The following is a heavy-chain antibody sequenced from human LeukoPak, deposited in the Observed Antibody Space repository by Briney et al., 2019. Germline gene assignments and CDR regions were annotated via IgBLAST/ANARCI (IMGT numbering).Heavy chain of an antibody. Sequence: GGSLRLSCAASGFTVSSNYMSWVRQAPGKGLEWVSVIYSGGSTYYADSVKGRFTISRDNSKNTLYLQMNSLRAEDTAVYYCAREAGGYSYGYLSWGQGTLVTVSS. CDR3: AREAGGYSYGYLS. CDR2: IYSGGST. CDR1: GFTVSSNY. J-gene: IGHJ4*02. V-gene: IGHV3-66*02. D-gene: IGHD5-18*01.